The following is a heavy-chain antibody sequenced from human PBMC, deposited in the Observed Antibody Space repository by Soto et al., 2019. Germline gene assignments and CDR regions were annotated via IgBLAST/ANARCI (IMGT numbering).Heavy chain of an antibody. CDR3: ARDTDVGGSYHFDY. V-gene: IGHV3-48*03. D-gene: IGHD1-26*01. J-gene: IGHJ4*02. CDR1: GFTFSSYE. Sequence: AGGSLRLSCAASGFTFSSYEMNWVRQAPGKGLEWVSYISSSGSTIYYADSVKGRFTISRDNAKNSLYLQMNSLRAEDTAVYYCARDTDVGGSYHFDYWGQGTLVTVS. CDR2: ISSSGSTI.